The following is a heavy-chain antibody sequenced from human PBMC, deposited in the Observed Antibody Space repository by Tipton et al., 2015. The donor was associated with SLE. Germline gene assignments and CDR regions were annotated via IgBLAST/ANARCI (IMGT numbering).Heavy chain of an antibody. Sequence: QSGAEVKKPGESLKISCKGSGYSFTSYWIGWVRQMPGKGLEWMGIIYPGDSDIRYTPSFQRHVTISADKSISTAYLQLTSLRASDTAMYYCARHATEVTGGDYWGQGTLVTVSS. D-gene: IGHD2-8*02. V-gene: IGHV5-51*01. CDR2: IYPGDSDI. CDR1: GYSFTSYW. CDR3: ARHATEVTGGDY. J-gene: IGHJ4*02.